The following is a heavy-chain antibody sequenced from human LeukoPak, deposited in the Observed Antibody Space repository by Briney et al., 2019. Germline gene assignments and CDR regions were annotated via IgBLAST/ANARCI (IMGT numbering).Heavy chain of an antibody. CDR2: IRSKANSYAT. V-gene: IGHV3-73*01. Sequence: GGSLRLSCAASGFTFSGSAMHWVRQASGKGLEWVGRIRSKANSYATAYAASVKGRFTISRDDSKNTAYLQMNSLKTEDTAVYYCTRHPPGIAAAGMSYYYYMDVWGKGTTVTVSS. CDR1: GFTFSGSA. D-gene: IGHD6-13*01. J-gene: IGHJ6*03. CDR3: TRHPPGIAAAGMSYYYYMDV.